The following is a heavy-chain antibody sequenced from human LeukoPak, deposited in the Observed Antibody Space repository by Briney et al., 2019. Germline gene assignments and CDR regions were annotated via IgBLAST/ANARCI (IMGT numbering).Heavy chain of an antibody. CDR3: ARDSPLLTV. CDR2: IGDDVVST. J-gene: IGHJ4*02. Sequence: GGSLRLSCAASGFTFSSYAMSWVRQAPGKGLEWVSAIGDDVVSTYYAGSVKGRFTISRDNSKNTLYLQMNSLRAEDTATYYCARDSPLLTVWGQGTLVTVSS. V-gene: IGHV3-23*01. D-gene: IGHD3-9*01. CDR1: GFTFSSYA.